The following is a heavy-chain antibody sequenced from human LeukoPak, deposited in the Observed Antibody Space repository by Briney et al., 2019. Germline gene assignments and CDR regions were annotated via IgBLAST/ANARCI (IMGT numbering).Heavy chain of an antibody. CDR3: AVLSYDSSGYYYPFDY. CDR1: GYTFTRYA. J-gene: IGHJ4*02. V-gene: IGHV7-4-1*02. Sequence: ASVKVSCKTSGYTFTRYAVNWVRQAPGQGLEWMGWINTKTGNPTYPQGFTGRFVFSLDTSVSTAYLQISSLKTEDTAVYYCAVLSYDSSGYYYPFDYWGQGILVAVSS. D-gene: IGHD3-22*01. CDR2: INTKTGNP.